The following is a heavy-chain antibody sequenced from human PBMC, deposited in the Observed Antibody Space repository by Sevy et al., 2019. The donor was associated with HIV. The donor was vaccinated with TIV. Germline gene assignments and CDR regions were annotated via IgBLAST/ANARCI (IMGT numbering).Heavy chain of an antibody. D-gene: IGHD6-13*01. CDR2: IYYSGST. CDR1: GGSISSGGYY. Sequence: SETLSLTCTVSGGSISSGGYYWSWIRQHPGKGLEWIGYIYYSGSTSYDPSLKSRVTISVDTSKNQFSLQLSSVTAADTAVYYCARGYSSSWYFNWFDPWGQGTLVTVSS. CDR3: ARGYSSSWYFNWFDP. J-gene: IGHJ5*02. V-gene: IGHV4-31*03.